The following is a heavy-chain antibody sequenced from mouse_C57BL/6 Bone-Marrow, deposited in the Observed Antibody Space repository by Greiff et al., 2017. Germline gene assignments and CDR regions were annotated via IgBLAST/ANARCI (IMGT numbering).Heavy chain of an antibody. V-gene: IGHV1-81*01. J-gene: IGHJ4*01. CDR3: ARPSYSYYYAMDY. CDR2: IYPRSGNT. D-gene: IGHD2-10*01. Sequence: VQGVESGAELARPGASVKLSCKASGYTFTSYGISWVKQRTGQGLEWIGEIYPRSGNTYYNEKFKGKATLTADKSSSTAYMELRRLTSEDSAVYFCARPSYSYYYAMDYWGQGTSVTVSS. CDR1: GYTFTSYG.